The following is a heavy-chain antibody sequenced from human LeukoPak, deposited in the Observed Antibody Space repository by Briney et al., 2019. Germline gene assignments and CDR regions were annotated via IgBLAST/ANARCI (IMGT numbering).Heavy chain of an antibody. V-gene: IGHV1-2*02. J-gene: IGHJ4*02. CDR3: ARDYSLNDFDY. CDR2: INPYNGYT. Sequence: GDSEKVSCKSSGYTFTDHFIHWVRQAPGQGLEWVGEINPYNGYTKYAWRLQGRVTMTRDTSISTAFMEVSRLTSDDTAVYYCARDYSLNDFDYWGQGTLVTVAS. CDR1: GYTFTDHF. D-gene: IGHD1-1*01.